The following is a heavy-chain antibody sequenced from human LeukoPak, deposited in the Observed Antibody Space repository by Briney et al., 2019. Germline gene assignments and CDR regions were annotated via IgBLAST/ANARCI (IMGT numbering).Heavy chain of an antibody. CDR1: GFTFSSYE. CDR3: ARDYGLKFYYDSSGFDY. CDR2: ISSSGSTI. J-gene: IGHJ4*02. Sequence: GGSLRLSCAASGFTFSSYEMNWVRQAPGKGLEWVSYISSSGSTIYYADSVKGRFTISRDNAKNSLYLQMNSLRAEDTAVYYCARDYGLKFYYDSSGFDYWGQGTLVTVSS. D-gene: IGHD3-22*01. V-gene: IGHV3-48*03.